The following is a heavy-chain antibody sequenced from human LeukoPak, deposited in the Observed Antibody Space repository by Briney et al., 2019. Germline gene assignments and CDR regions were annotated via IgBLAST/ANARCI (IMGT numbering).Heavy chain of an antibody. V-gene: IGHV1-18*01. D-gene: IGHD1-7*01. J-gene: IGHJ3*02. CDR2: ISAYNGNT. CDR1: GYTFTSFG. Sequence: ASVKVSCKASGYTFTSFGISWVRQAPGQGLEWMGWISAYNGNTNYAQKLQGRVTMTTDTSTSTAYMELRSLRSDDTAVYYCARVEELRSAFDIWGQGTMVTVSS. CDR3: ARVEELRSAFDI.